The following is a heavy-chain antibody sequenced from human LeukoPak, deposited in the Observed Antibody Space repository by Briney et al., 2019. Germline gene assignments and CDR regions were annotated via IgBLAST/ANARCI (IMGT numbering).Heavy chain of an antibody. D-gene: IGHD2-15*01. V-gene: IGHV1-46*01. J-gene: IGHJ4*02. CDR2: INSSGGST. Sequence: ASVKVSCKASGYTFTRYYMHWVRQAPGQGLEWMGIINSSGGSTSYAQKFQGRVTMTRDTSTSTVYMELSSLRSEDTAMYYCARSELLYRNSWGLDYWGQGTLVTVSS. CDR3: ARSELLYRNSWGLDY. CDR1: GYTFTRYY.